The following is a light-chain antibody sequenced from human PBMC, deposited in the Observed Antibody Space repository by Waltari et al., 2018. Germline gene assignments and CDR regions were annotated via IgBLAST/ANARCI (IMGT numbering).Light chain of an antibody. V-gene: IGKV1-13*02. J-gene: IGKJ2*01. Sequence: AIQLTQSPSSLSASVGDRVIVTCRASQGISNSLAWYQQRSGRAPKLLIYDASNLQSGVPLRFSGSGSGTDFTLTISSLQPADFATYYCQQFNSYPYTFGQGTRLEI. CDR2: DAS. CDR3: QQFNSYPYT. CDR1: QGISNS.